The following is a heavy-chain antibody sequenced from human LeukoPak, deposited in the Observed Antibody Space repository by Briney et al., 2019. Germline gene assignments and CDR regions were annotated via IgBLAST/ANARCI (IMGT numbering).Heavy chain of an antibody. CDR1: GGTFSSYA. D-gene: IGHD1-7*01. CDR3: ARDFSAGTTDRDYYYHYYMAV. Sequence: SVKVSCKASGGTFSSYAISWVRQAPGQGLEWMGGIIPIFGTANYAQKFQGRVTITTDESTSTAYMELSSLRSEDTAVYYCARDFSAGTTDRDYYYHYYMAVWGKGTTVTVSS. J-gene: IGHJ6*03. V-gene: IGHV1-69*05. CDR2: IIPIFGTA.